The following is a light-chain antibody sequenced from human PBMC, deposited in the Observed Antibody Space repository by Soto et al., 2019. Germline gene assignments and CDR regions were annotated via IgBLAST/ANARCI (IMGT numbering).Light chain of an antibody. CDR3: QQYNNWPRT. CDR2: GAS. V-gene: IGKV3-15*01. J-gene: IGKJ1*01. CDR1: QSVGHN. Sequence: DIVMTQSPVTLSVSPGDRATLSCRASQSVGHNLAWFQQKPGQAPRLLIHGASAGATGIPDRFSGSGFGTEFTLTISSLQSEDLAVYYCQQYNNWPRTFGQGTKVEMK.